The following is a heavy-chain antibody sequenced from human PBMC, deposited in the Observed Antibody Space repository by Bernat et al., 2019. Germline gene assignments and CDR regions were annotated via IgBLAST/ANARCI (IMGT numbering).Heavy chain of an antibody. J-gene: IGHJ4*02. V-gene: IGHV3-30*18. CDR1: GFTLSSCG. CDR2: MSADGRNK. D-gene: IGHD6-13*01. CDR3: AKDRLGYSPFEY. Sequence: QVQLVESGGGVVQPGRSLRLSCAASGFTLSSCGMHWVRQTPGRGLEWVAFMSADGRNKYYADSVKGRFTISSDNSKNMLYLKMDSLRVDDTALYYCAKDRLGYSPFEYWGQGTLVTVST.